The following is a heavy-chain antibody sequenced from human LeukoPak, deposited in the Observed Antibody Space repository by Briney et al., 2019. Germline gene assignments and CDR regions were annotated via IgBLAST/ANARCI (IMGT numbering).Heavy chain of an antibody. CDR3: ARDGGGYSSSWFFDY. D-gene: IGHD6-13*01. Sequence: GGSLRLSCAASGFTVSSNYMTWVRQAPGKGLEWVSVIYSGGSTYYADSVKGRFTISRDDSKNTVYLQLNSLRGEDTAVYYCARDGGGYSSSWFFDYWGQGTLVTVSS. J-gene: IGHJ4*02. CDR2: IYSGGST. CDR1: GFTVSSNY. V-gene: IGHV3-66*01.